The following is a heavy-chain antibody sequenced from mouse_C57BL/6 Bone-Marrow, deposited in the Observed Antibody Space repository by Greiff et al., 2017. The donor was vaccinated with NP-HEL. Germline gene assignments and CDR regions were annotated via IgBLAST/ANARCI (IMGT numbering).Heavy chain of an antibody. CDR3: ARGEITTVVAGDV. CDR1: GYTFTSYG. CDR2: IYPRSGNT. V-gene: IGHV1-81*01. J-gene: IGHJ1*03. D-gene: IGHD1-1*01. Sequence: VQLQQSGAELARPGASVKLSCKASGYTFTSYGISWVKQRTGQGLEWIGEIYPRSGNTYYNEKFKGKATLTADKSSSTAYMELRSLTSEDSAVYFCARGEITTVVAGDVWGTGTTVTVSS.